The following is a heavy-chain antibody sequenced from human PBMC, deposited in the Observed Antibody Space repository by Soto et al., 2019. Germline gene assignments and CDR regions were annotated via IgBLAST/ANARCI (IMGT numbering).Heavy chain of an antibody. J-gene: IGHJ6*03. Sequence: SETLSLTCTVSGGSISSYYWSWIRQPPGKGLEWIGYISYSGSTNYNPSLKSRVTISVDTSKNQFSLKLSSVTAADTAVYYCARPATFGVVSRHYYMDVWGKGTTVTVSS. D-gene: IGHD3-3*01. CDR1: GGSISSYY. V-gene: IGHV4-59*08. CDR3: ARPATFGVVSRHYYMDV. CDR2: ISYSGST.